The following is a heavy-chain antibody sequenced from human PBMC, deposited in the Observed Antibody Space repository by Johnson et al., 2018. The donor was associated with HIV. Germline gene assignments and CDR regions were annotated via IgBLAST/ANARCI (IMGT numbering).Heavy chain of an antibody. J-gene: IGHJ3*02. Sequence: QMQLVESGGGVVQPGRSLRLSCAASGFTFSSYPMHWVRQAPGKGLEWVAVISYDGSNKYYADSVKARFTISRDNSKNTLYMKMNSLRAEDTAVYYCARVKQQGVRVGGDALDIWGQGTMVTVSS. V-gene: IGHV3-30*04. D-gene: IGHD3-16*01. CDR3: ARVKQQGVRVGGDALDI. CDR1: GFTFSSYP. CDR2: ISYDGSNK.